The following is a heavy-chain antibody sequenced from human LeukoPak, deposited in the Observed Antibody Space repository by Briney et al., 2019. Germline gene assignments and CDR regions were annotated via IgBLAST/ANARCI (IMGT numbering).Heavy chain of an antibody. J-gene: IGHJ4*02. CDR1: GFTFSNYA. V-gene: IGHV3-30-3*01. CDR2: ISDDGSRQ. Sequence: PGRSLRLSCAATGFTFSNYAIHWGRQAPGKGLEWVAFISDDGSRQHYADSVKGRFTISRDNSKNTLNLQMNSLRAEDTAVYYCVKDRTGTYTLDYWGQATLVTVYS. D-gene: IGHD3-10*01. CDR3: VKDRTGTYTLDY.